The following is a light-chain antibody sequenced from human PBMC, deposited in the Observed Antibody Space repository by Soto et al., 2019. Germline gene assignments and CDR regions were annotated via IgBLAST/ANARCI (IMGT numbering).Light chain of an antibody. CDR1: QSFSSW. CDR3: QQYNSFPWT. CDR2: KAS. V-gene: IGKV1-5*03. J-gene: IGKJ1*01. Sequence: DIQMTQSPSTVSAPVRDKVTISCRASQSFSSWLAWYQQKPGKAPKLLIYKASSLQSGVPSRFSGSGSGTEFTLTISSLQPDDFATYYCQQYNSFPWTFGQGTKVDIK.